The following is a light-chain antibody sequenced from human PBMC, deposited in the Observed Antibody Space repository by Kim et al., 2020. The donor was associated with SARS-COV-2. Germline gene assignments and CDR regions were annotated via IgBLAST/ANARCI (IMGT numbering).Light chain of an antibody. J-gene: IGKJ4*01. CDR1: QSVSSY. Sequence: EIVLTQSPATLSLSPGERATLSCRASQSVSSYLAWYQQKPGQAPRLLIYDASNRATGTQARFSGSGSGTDFTLTISSLEPEDFAVYYCQQRTNWPTVTFGGGTKVDIK. CDR2: DAS. V-gene: IGKV3-11*01. CDR3: QQRTNWPTVT.